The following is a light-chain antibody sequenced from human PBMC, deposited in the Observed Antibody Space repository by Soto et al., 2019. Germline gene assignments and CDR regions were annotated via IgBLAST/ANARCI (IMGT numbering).Light chain of an antibody. CDR1: QSVSSN. CDR2: GAS. CDR3: QQYNNWPQIT. J-gene: IGKJ5*01. V-gene: IGKV3-15*01. Sequence: EMVLTLSPVTLSVSPGEGATLSCRASQSVSSNLAWYQQKPGQAPRLLISGASTRATDIPARFSGSGSGTEFTLTISSLQSEDFAVYYCQQYNNWPQITFGQGTRLEIK.